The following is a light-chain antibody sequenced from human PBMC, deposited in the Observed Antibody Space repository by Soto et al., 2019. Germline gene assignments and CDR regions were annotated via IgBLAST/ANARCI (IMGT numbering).Light chain of an antibody. J-gene: IGKJ4*01. V-gene: IGKV1-27*01. CDR2: AAS. Sequence: DIQMTQSPSSLSASVGDRVTVTCRASQGISSYLAWYQQKPGKVPKLLIYAASTLQPGVPSRFSGSGSGTDFTLTTSSLQPEDVATYYCQKYDSAASLTFGGGTKVEIK. CDR3: QKYDSAASLT. CDR1: QGISSY.